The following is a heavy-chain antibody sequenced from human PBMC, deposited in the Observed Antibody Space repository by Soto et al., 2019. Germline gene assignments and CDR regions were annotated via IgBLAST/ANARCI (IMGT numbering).Heavy chain of an antibody. J-gene: IGHJ6*03. CDR3: GRKHFGVVRFYYSYIDV. V-gene: IGHV4-39*01. CDR1: GGPISNSNYY. CDR2: IYYSGSN. D-gene: IGHD3-3*01. Sequence: SETLSLTCTVSGGPISNSNYYWGWIRQPPGKGLEWIGSIYYSGSNHSNPSLKSRVTISVDTSKKQFSLKLSSVTAADTAVYYCGRKHFGVVRFYYSYIDVWGKGTTVTVSS.